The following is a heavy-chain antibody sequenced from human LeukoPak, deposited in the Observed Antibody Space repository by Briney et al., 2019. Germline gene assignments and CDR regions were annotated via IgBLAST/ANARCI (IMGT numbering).Heavy chain of an antibody. Sequence: ASVKVSCKASGYTFTSYGISWVRQAPGQGLEWMGWISAYNGNTNYAQKLQGRVTMTTDTSTSTAYMELRSLRSDDTVVYYCAKVTRGIAAAGSLVWGQGTLVTVSS. CDR2: ISAYNGNT. D-gene: IGHD6-13*01. CDR1: GYTFTSYG. J-gene: IGHJ4*02. V-gene: IGHV1-18*01. CDR3: AKVTRGIAAAGSLV.